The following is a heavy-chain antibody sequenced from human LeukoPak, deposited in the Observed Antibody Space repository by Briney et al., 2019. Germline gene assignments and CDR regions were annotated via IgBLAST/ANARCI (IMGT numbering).Heavy chain of an antibody. Sequence: GGSLRLSCAASGFTFTTYWMHWVRQAPGKGLVWVSHINSDGSITSYAGSVKGRFTISRDNAKNTLYLQMNSLRAEDTAVYYCARDAVDTANAVWGQGTTVTVSS. V-gene: IGHV3-74*01. D-gene: IGHD5-18*01. CDR1: GFTFTTYW. J-gene: IGHJ6*02. CDR2: INSDGSIT. CDR3: ARDAVDTANAV.